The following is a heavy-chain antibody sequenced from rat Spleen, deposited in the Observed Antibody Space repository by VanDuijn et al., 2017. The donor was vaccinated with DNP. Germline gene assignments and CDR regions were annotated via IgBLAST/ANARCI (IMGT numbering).Heavy chain of an antibody. CDR2: IRTNGIT. J-gene: IGHJ2*01. Sequence: QVQLKESGPGLVQPSQTLSLTCTVSGFSLTDYSVHWVRQPPGKGLEWLGRIRTNGITDYNSTLNSRVSITRATSKSQVFLKMNSLQTEDTAIYFCSRDDYASYYFDYWGQGVMVTVSS. V-gene: IGHV2-19*01. CDR3: SRDDYASYYFDY. D-gene: IGHD1-7*01. CDR1: GFSLTDYS.